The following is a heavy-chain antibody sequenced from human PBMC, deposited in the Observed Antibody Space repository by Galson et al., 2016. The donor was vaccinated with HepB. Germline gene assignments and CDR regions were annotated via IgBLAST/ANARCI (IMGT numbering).Heavy chain of an antibody. CDR3: SSGTYITAVAGLSFSFGMDV. J-gene: IGHJ6*02. CDR1: GRSFTGFY. CDR2: INPGVSS. Sequence: SETLSLTCAVKGRSFTGFYWTWIRQPPGKGLEWIGEINPGVSSDYNPSLKSRVTMSVDTSRNQFSLNLKSVTAADTAVYYCSSGTYITAVAGLSFSFGMDVWGPGTKVTGS. D-gene: IGHD6-13*01. V-gene: IGHV4-34*01.